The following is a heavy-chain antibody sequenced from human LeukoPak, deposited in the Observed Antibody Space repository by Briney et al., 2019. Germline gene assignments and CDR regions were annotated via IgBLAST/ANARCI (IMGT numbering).Heavy chain of an antibody. V-gene: IGHV3-48*04. CDR1: GFTFSSYG. CDR3: ARDFHGDYYFDY. Sequence: QSGGSLRLSCAASGFTFSSYGMHWVRQAPGKGLEWVSYISSSGSTIYYADSVKGRFTISRDNAKNSLYLQMNSLRAEDTAVYYCARDFHGDYYFDYWGQGTLVTVSS. CDR2: ISSSGSTI. D-gene: IGHD4-17*01. J-gene: IGHJ4*02.